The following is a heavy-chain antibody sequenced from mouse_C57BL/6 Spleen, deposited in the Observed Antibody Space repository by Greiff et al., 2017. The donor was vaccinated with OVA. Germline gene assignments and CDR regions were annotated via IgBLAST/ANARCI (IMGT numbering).Heavy chain of an antibody. CDR1: GYSITSGYY. Sequence: ESGPGLVKPSQSLSLTCSVTGYSITSGYYWNWIRQFPGNKLEWMGYISYDGSNNYNPSLKNRISITRDTSKNQFFLKLNSVTTEDTATYYCARGDYGPFDYWGQGTTLTVSS. D-gene: IGHD1-2*01. CDR2: ISYDGSN. J-gene: IGHJ2*01. CDR3: ARGDYGPFDY. V-gene: IGHV3-6*01.